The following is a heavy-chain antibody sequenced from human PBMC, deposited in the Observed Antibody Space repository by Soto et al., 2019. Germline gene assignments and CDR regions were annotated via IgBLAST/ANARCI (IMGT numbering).Heavy chain of an antibody. J-gene: IGHJ4*02. CDR2: IYYSGST. D-gene: IGHD5-12*01. Sequence: QVQLQESGPGLVKPSQTLSLTCTVSGGSISSGGYYWSWIRQHPGKGLEWIGYIYYSGSTYYNPSLKGRVTISVDTSKNHFSLKLSSVTAADTAVYYCARVVSSGYDWGGGFDYWGQGTLVTVSS. CDR1: GGSISSGGYY. V-gene: IGHV4-31*03. CDR3: ARVVSSGYDWGGGFDY.